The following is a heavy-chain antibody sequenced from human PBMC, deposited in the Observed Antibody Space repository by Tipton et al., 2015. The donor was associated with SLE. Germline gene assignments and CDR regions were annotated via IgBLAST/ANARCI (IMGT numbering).Heavy chain of an antibody. V-gene: IGHV4-34*09. Sequence: TLSLTCAVYGGSFSGYYCSWIRQPPGKGLGWIGEINHSGSTNYNPSLKSRVTISIDTSKNQFSLKLSSVTAADTAVYYCARALQNYFDYWGQGALVTVSS. CDR1: GGSFSGYY. CDR2: INHSGST. J-gene: IGHJ4*02. CDR3: ARALQNYFDY.